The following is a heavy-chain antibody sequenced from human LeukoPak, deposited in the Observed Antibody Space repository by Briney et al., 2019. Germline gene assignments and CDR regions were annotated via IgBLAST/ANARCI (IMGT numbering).Heavy chain of an antibody. CDR1: GFTFNNYA. CDR3: AKVGSVVIPATAGGHY. Sequence: GGSLRLSCAASGFTFNNYAMSWVRQAPGKGLEWLSTISSNGGSTYYADSVRGRFTISRDNSKNTLSLQMNSLRAEDTAVYYCAKVGSVVIPATAGGHYWGQGTLVTVSS. CDR2: ISSNGGST. J-gene: IGHJ4*02. V-gene: IGHV3-23*01. D-gene: IGHD2-2*01.